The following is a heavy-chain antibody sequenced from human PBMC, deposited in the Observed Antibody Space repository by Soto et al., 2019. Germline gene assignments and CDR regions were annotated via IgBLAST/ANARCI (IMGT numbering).Heavy chain of an antibody. V-gene: IGHV1-69*12. Sequence: QVQLVQSGAEVKKPGSSVKVSCKASGGTFSSYAISWVRQAPGQGLEWMGGIIPIFGTANYAQKFQGRVTITADESTSTAYMERSSLRAEDTAVYYCARDPGLGGVPGEGYWGQGTLVTVSS. J-gene: IGHJ4*02. CDR1: GGTFSSYA. CDR2: IIPIFGTA. D-gene: IGHD3-16*01. CDR3: ARDPGLGGVPGEGY.